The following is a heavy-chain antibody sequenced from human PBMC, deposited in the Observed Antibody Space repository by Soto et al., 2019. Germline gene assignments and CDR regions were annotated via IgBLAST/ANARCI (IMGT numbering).Heavy chain of an antibody. V-gene: IGHV3-21*01. J-gene: IGHJ6*02. CDR2: ISSSSSYI. Sequence: GGSLRLSCAASGFTFSSYSMNLVRQAPGKGLEWVSSISSSSSYIYYADSVKGRFTISRDNAKNSLYLQMNSLRAEDTAVYYCASRYCSSTSCYYYYGMDVWGQGTTVTVSS. CDR3: ASRYCSSTSCYYYYGMDV. CDR1: GFTFSSYS. D-gene: IGHD2-2*01.